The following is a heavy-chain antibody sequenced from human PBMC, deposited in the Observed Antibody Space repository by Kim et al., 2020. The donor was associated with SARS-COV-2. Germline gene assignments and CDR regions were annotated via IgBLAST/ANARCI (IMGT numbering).Heavy chain of an antibody. Sequence: ASVKVSCEASGYTFTSYGISWVRQAPGQGLEWIGWISPYKGDTNYAQKYQDRFTMTTDTPTSTAYMELRSLRSDDTAVYYCARSGYYGSWYDYWGQGTLV. D-gene: IGHD3-10*01. CDR2: ISPYKGDT. CDR3: ARSGYYGSWYDY. V-gene: IGHV1-18*04. CDR1: GYTFTSYG. J-gene: IGHJ4*02.